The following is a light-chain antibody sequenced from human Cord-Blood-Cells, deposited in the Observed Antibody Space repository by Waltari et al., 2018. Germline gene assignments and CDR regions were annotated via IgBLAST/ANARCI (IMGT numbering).Light chain of an antibody. CDR2: KAY. V-gene: IGKV1-5*03. CDR3: QQYNSYPYS. Sequence: DIQMTQSPSTLSASVGDRVTITCRASQSISIWLAWYQQKPGKAPKLLISKAYSLESGVPARFSCSGSGTEFTLTISSLQPDDFATYYCQQYNSYPYSFGQGTKLEIK. CDR1: QSISIW. J-gene: IGKJ2*03.